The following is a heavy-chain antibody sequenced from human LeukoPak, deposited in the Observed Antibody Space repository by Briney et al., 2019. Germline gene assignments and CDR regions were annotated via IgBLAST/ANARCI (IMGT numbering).Heavy chain of an antibody. CDR2: IYYSGTT. D-gene: IGHD3-10*01. CDR3: ARHSGPYYYGSVPD. J-gene: IGHJ4*02. V-gene: IGHV4-39*01. CDR1: GGSISSYY. Sequence: SETLSLTCTVSGGSISSYYWGWIRQPPGKGLEWIGNIYYSGTTNYNPSLKSRVTISVDTSKNQFSLKLSSVTAADTAVYYCARHSGPYYYGSVPDWGQGTLVTVSS.